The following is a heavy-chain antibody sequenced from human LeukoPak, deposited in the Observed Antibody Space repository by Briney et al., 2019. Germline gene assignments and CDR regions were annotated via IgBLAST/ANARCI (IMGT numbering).Heavy chain of an antibody. CDR2: IRSKANSNAT. Sequence: GVSLRLSCAASGVTFSCSAMHWVRQASGKGLEWVGRIRSKANSNATAYAASVKGRFTISRDDSKNTAYLQMNSLKTEDTAVYYCTRHFGNGGFDYWGQGTLVTVSS. J-gene: IGHJ4*02. D-gene: IGHD3-10*01. CDR1: GVTFSCSA. V-gene: IGHV3-73*01. CDR3: TRHFGNGGFDY.